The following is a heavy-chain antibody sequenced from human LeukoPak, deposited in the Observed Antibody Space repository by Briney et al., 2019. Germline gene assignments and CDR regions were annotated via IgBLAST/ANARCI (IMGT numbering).Heavy chain of an antibody. Sequence: GASVKVSCKASGYTFTGYHMHWVRQAPGQGLEWMGWINPNSGGTNYAQKFQGRVTMTRDTSISTAYMELSRLRSDDTAVYYCARVDGGYASSYYFDYWGQGTLVTVSS. CDR3: ARVDGGYASSYYFDY. D-gene: IGHD5-12*01. J-gene: IGHJ4*02. V-gene: IGHV1-2*02. CDR1: GYTFTGYH. CDR2: INPNSGGT.